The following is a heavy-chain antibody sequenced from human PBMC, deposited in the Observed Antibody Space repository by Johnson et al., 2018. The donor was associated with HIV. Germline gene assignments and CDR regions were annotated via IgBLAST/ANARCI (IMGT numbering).Heavy chain of an antibody. CDR2: ISARGTST. CDR3: ARATMSYKVWLQLSAAFDI. Sequence: VQLVESGGGLVQPGGSLRLSCAASGFTFSSFAMGWVRQAPGKGLQWVSGISARGTSTYYADSVKGRFTISRDNAKNSLYLQMNSLRAEDTAVYYCARATMSYKVWLQLSAAFDIWGQGTMVTVSS. D-gene: IGHD5-24*01. V-gene: IGHV3-23*04. CDR1: GFTFSSFA. J-gene: IGHJ3*02.